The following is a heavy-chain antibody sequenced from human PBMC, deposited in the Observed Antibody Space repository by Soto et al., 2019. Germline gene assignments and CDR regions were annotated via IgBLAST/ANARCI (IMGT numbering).Heavy chain of an antibody. CDR1: GGTFSSYT. CDR2: IIPMLNIA. CDR3: ARDTSYYVSSGYPFYFDF. V-gene: IGHV1-69*08. Sequence: QVQLVQSGAEVKKPGSSVKVSCKASGGTFSSYTISWVRQAPGQGLEWVGRIIPMLNIANYAQKFQGRVTITADKSTSTAYMELSSLRSDDTAVYYCARDTSYYVSSGYPFYFDFWGQGTLVTVSS. J-gene: IGHJ4*02. D-gene: IGHD3-22*01.